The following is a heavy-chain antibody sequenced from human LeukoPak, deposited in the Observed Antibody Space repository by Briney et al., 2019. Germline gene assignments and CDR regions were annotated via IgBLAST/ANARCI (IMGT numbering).Heavy chain of an antibody. CDR3: ARGRFGAFYD. V-gene: IGHV4-39*07. CDR2: IYTSGST. CDR1: GGSISSSSYY. D-gene: IGHD3-10*01. Sequence: SETLSLTCTVSGGSISSSSYYWGWIRQPPGKGLEWIGRIYTSGSTNYNPSLKSRVTMSVDTSKNQFSLKLSSVTAADTAVYYCARGRFGAFYDWGQGTLVTVSS. J-gene: IGHJ4*02.